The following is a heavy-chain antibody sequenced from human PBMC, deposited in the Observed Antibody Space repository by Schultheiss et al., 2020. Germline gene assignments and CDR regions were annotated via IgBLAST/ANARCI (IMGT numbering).Heavy chain of an antibody. CDR2: IGTAGDT. J-gene: IGHJ6*02. CDR3: ARGGKWFGEPHLYGMDV. CDR1: GFTFSSYD. V-gene: IGHV3-13*01. D-gene: IGHD3-10*01. Sequence: GGSLRLSCAASGFTFSSYDMHWVRQATGKGLEWVSAIGTAGDTYYPGSVKGRFTISRENAKNSLYLQMNSLRAGDTAVYYCARGGKWFGEPHLYGMDVWGQGTTVTVYS.